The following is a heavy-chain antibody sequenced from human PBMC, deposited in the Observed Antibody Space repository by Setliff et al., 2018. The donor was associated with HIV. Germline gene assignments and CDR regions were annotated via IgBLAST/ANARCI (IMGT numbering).Heavy chain of an antibody. J-gene: IGHJ4*02. CDR2: ISGSSEST. CDR3: AKDDSTRDGYITIFDY. V-gene: IGHV3-23*01. CDR1: GFTFSRYA. D-gene: IGHD3-3*01. Sequence: PGGSLRLSCAASGFTFSRYAMTWVRQAPGTGLEWLSVISGSSESTHYADSVKGRFTISRDNSKNTLYLQMNSLRVEDMAVYYCAKDDSTRDGYITIFDYWGQGTLGTVSS.